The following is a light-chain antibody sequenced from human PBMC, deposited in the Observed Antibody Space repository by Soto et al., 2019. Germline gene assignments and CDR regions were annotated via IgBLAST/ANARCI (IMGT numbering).Light chain of an antibody. J-gene: IGLJ1*01. V-gene: IGLV2-14*03. CDR3: TPYPASSPFYV. CDR1: RTDGDGHDY. Sequence: QSALTQPASVSGSPGQSIAISCIGVRTDGDGHDYVSWYQQHPGQAPQLIIYDVYNRPSGVSDRFSGSKSGNTASLIISGLQAEDEADYFCTPYPASSPFYVFGAGTKVTVL. CDR2: DVY.